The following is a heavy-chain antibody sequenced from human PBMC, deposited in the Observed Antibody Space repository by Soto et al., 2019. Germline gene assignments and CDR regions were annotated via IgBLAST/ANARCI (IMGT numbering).Heavy chain of an antibody. J-gene: IGHJ4*02. CDR3: ATAIGIAFDY. CDR2: ISYDGSNK. D-gene: IGHD6-13*01. CDR1: GFTFSSYG. Sequence: SLRLSCAASGFTFSSYGMHWVRQAPGKGLEWVAVISYDGSNKYYADSVKGRFTISRDNSKNTLYLQMNSLRAEDTAVYYCATAIGIAFDYWGQGTLVTVSS. V-gene: IGHV3-30*03.